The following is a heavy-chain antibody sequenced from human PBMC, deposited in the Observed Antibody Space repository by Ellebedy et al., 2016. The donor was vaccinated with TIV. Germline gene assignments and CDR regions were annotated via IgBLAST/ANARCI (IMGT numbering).Heavy chain of an antibody. J-gene: IGHJ4*02. CDR1: GGSISSYY. V-gene: IGHV4-59*01. CDR3: ATQRAAGNVVDY. D-gene: IGHD6-13*01. CDR2: IYYSGST. Sequence: MPSETLSLTCTVSGGSISSYYWSWIRQPPGKGLEWIGYIYYSGSTNYNPSLKSRVTISVDTSKNQFSLKLSSVTAADTAVYYCATQRAAGNVVDYWGQGTLVTVSS.